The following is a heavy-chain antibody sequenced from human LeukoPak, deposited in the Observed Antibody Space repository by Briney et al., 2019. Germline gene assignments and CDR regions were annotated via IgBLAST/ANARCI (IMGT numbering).Heavy chain of an antibody. D-gene: IGHD6-13*01. Sequence: ASVKVSCKASGYTFTGYYMHWVRQAPGQGLEWMGWINPNSGGTNYAQKFQGRVTMTRDTSISTAYMELSRLRSDDTAVYYCARTGYSSSWHYYYYGTDVWGQGTTVTVSS. CDR1: GYTFTGYY. V-gene: IGHV1-2*02. J-gene: IGHJ6*02. CDR3: ARTGYSSSWHYYYYGTDV. CDR2: INPNSGGT.